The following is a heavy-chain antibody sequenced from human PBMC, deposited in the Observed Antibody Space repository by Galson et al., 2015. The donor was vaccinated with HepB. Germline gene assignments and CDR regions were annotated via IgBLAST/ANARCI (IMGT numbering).Heavy chain of an antibody. CDR2: IWYDGSNK. CDR1: GFTFSSYG. D-gene: IGHD1-26*01. J-gene: IGHJ6*02. Sequence: SLRLSCAASGFTFSSYGMHWVRQAPGKGLEWVAVIWYDGSNKYYADSVKGRFTISRDNSKNTLYLQMNSLRAEDTAVYYCARVATLVGATPYYGMDVWGQGTTVTVSS. CDR3: ARVATLVGATPYYGMDV. V-gene: IGHV3-33*08.